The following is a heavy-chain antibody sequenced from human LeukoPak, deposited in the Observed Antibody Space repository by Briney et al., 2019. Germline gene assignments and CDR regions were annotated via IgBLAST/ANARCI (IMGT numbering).Heavy chain of an antibody. V-gene: IGHV3-74*03. Sequence: PGGSLRLSCAASGFTLGSDWMHWVRQAPGKGLLWVAEINSGGSNTAYADSVKGRFTISRDNAKNTVYLQMNSLSAEDTAVYYCAKSLANWGRGTLVTVSS. J-gene: IGHJ4*02. CDR3: AKSLAN. CDR2: INSGGSNT. CDR1: GFTLGSDW.